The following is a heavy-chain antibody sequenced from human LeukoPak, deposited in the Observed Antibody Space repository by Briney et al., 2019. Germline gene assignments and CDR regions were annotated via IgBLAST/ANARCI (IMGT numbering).Heavy chain of an antibody. V-gene: IGHV4-59*01. CDR2: IYYSGST. Sequence: SETLSLTCTVAGGSISSYYWSWIRQPPGKGLEWIGYIYYSGSTNYNPSLKSRVTISVDTSKNQFSLKLSSVTAADTAVYYCARDSSGYFRLDYWGQGTLVTVSS. D-gene: IGHD5-12*01. J-gene: IGHJ4*02. CDR3: ARDSSGYFRLDY. CDR1: GGSISSYY.